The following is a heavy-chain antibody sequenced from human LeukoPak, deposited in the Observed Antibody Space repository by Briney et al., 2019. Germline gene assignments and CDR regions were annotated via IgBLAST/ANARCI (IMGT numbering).Heavy chain of an antibody. CDR2: FDPEDGET. J-gene: IGHJ4*02. D-gene: IGHD3-9*01. CDR1: GYTLTELS. Sequence: ASVKVSCKVSGYTLTELSMHWVRQAPGKGLEWMGGFDPEDGETIYAQKFQGRVTMTEDTSTDTAYMELSSLRAEDTAVYYCARDDILTGYYNFDYWGQGTLVTVSS. V-gene: IGHV1-24*01. CDR3: ARDDILTGYYNFDY.